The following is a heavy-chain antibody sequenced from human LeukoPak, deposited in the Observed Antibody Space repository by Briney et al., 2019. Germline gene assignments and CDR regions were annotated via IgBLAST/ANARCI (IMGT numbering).Heavy chain of an antibody. D-gene: IGHD6-13*01. CDR2: ISSSSSTI. J-gene: IGHJ4*02. V-gene: IGHV3-48*01. CDR3: ARDPGGIAAAGTADY. Sequence: GGSLRLSCAASGFTFSSYAMSWIRQAPGKGLEWVSYISSSSSTIYYADSVKGRFTISRDNAKNSLYLQMNSLRAEDTAVYYCARDPGGIAAAGTADYWGQGTLVTVSS. CDR1: GFTFSSYA.